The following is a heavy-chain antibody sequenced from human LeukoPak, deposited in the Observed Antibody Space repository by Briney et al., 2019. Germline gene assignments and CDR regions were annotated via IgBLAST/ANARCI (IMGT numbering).Heavy chain of an antibody. D-gene: IGHD4-17*01. J-gene: IGHJ4*02. V-gene: IGHV3-30*04. CDR2: IYYDGTNK. CDR1: GFTFSNYA. Sequence: GGSLRLSCAASGFTFSNYAMHWVRQAPGKGLEWAALIYYDGTNKYYGDSVKGRFTVSRDNSNNTVHLQMNSLRADDTAIYYCARRTTAATDHWGQGTLVTVS. CDR3: ARRTTAATDH.